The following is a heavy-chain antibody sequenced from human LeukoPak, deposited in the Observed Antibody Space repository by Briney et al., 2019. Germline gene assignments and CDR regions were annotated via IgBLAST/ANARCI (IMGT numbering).Heavy chain of an antibody. J-gene: IGHJ4*02. CDR2: IYPGDSDT. V-gene: IGHV5-51*01. CDR3: ARRVSSSGWETDY. CDR1: EYSFTSYW. D-gene: IGHD6-19*01. Sequence: GESLKISCKGSEYSFTSYWIGWVRQMPGKGLEWMGIIYPGDSDTRYSPSFQGQVTTSADKSISTAYLQWSSLKASDTAMYYCARRVSSSGWETDYWGQGTLVTVSS.